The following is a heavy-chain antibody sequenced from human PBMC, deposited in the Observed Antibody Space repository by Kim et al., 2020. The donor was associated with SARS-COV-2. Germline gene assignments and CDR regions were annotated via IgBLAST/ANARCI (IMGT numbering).Heavy chain of an antibody. CDR3: VKAQWAMRSYWYSPVL. CDR1: GLTFGDYG. J-gene: IGHJ4*02. Sequence: GGSLRLSCAASGLTFGDYGMHWVRQAPGKGLEWVSGINWNSDGIGYADSVKGRFIVSRDNAKNSLYLQMNSLRPEDTALYWCVKAQWAMRSYWYSPVLWGQGTQITVSS. V-gene: IGHV3-9*01. CDR2: INWNSDGI. D-gene: IGHD1-1*01.